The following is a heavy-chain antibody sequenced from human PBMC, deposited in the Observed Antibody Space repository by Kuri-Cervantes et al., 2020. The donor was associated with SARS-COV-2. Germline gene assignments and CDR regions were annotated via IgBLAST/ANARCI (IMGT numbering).Heavy chain of an antibody. D-gene: IGHD4-17*01. Sequence: GESLKISRKGSGYSFTTYWIGWVRQMPGKGVEWMGIIYPGDADTRYSPSFQGQVTISADKSISTAFLQWSSLKAPDTAIYYCARRAYGEQVDYYYMDVWGKGTTVTVSS. V-gene: IGHV5-51*01. CDR2: IYPGDADT. CDR3: ARRAYGEQVDYYYMDV. CDR1: GYSFTTYW. J-gene: IGHJ6*03.